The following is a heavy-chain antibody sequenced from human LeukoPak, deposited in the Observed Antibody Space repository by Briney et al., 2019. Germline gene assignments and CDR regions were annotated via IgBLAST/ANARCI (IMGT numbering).Heavy chain of an antibody. CDR3: ARESHNSSGWYYYYYYYMDV. Sequence: PSETLSLTCTVSGGSISSYYWSWIRQPAGKGLEWIGRIYTSGRTYYNPSLKSRVTISVDTSKNQFSLKLSSVNAADTAVYYCARESHNSSGWYYYYYYYMDVWGKGTTVTVSS. J-gene: IGHJ6*03. V-gene: IGHV4-4*07. CDR2: IYTSGRT. CDR1: GGSISSYY. D-gene: IGHD6-19*01.